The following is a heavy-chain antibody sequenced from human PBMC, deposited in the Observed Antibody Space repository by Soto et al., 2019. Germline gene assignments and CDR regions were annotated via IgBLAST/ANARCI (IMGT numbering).Heavy chain of an antibody. D-gene: IGHD3-22*01. J-gene: IGHJ1*01. V-gene: IGHV3-23*01. CDR1: GFTFSSYA. CDR3: ARDFHPQYYYDSSGYHYSPVEYFQH. CDR2: ISGSGGST. Sequence: PGGSLRLSCAASGFTFSSYAMSWVRQAPGKGLEWVSAISGSGGSTYYADSVKGRFTISRDNSKNTLYLQMNSLRAEDTAVYYCARDFHPQYYYDSSGYHYSPVEYFQHWGQGTLVTVSS.